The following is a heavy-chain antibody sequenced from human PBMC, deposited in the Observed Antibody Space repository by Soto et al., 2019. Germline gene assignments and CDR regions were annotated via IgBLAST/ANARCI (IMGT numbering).Heavy chain of an antibody. CDR2: IYYSGST. V-gene: IGHV4-39*01. CDR1: GGSISSSSYY. Sequence: PSETLSLTCTVSGGSISSSSYYWGWIRQPPGKGLEWIGSIYYSGSTYYNPSLKSRVTISVDTSKNQFSLKLSSVTAADTAVYYCARANDSGYYSHNWFDPWGQGTQVTVSS. CDR3: ARANDSGYYSHNWFDP. D-gene: IGHD3-22*01. J-gene: IGHJ5*02.